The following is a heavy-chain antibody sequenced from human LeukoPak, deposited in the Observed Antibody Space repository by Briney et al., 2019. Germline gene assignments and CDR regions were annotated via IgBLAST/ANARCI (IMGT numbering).Heavy chain of an antibody. Sequence: PGRSLRLSCAASGFTFDDYAMHWVRQAPGKGLEWVSGISWNSGSIGYADSVKGRFTISRDNAKNSLYLQMNSLRAEDTALYYCAKEARASLGVAAGTKEGGYFDYWGQGTLVTVSS. J-gene: IGHJ4*02. D-gene: IGHD6-13*01. V-gene: IGHV3-9*01. CDR3: AKEARASLGVAAGTKEGGYFDY. CDR2: ISWNSGSI. CDR1: GFTFDDYA.